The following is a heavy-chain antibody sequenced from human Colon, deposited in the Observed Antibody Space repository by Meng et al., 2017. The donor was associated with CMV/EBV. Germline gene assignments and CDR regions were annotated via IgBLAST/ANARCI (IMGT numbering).Heavy chain of an antibody. CDR3: ARDLYKTTVPN. CDR1: GFTFSNYK. V-gene: IGHV3-21*01. D-gene: IGHD4-17*01. J-gene: IGHJ4*02. Sequence: GGSLRLSCETSGFTFSNYKMNWVRQAPGKGREWVSSISNSGYYINYADSGKGRFTISRDNAKNSLYLQRNSLRGEDTAVYYCARDLYKTTVPNWGQGTLVTVSS. CDR2: ISNSGYYI.